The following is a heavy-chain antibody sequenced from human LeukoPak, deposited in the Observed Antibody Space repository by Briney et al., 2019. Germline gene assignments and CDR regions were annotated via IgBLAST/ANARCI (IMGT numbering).Heavy chain of an antibody. D-gene: IGHD3-16*01. J-gene: IGHJ4*02. CDR1: GFAFSTEN. CDR3: AKGGWGTVLDY. V-gene: IGHV3-23*01. Sequence: GGSLRLSCAASGFAFSTENMNWARQAPGKGLEWVSTISGSGDSTYYSDSVKGRFTISRDNSENTLYLQLNSLRAEDTAVYYCAKGGWGTVLDYWGQGTLVTVSP. CDR2: ISGSGDST.